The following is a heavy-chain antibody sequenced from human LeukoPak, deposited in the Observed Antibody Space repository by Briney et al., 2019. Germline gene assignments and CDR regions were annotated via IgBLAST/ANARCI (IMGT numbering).Heavy chain of an antibody. CDR1: GFTFSDYF. J-gene: IGHJ4*02. CDR2: ISSSGSTI. Sequence: GGSLRLSCAASGFTFSDYFMSWIRQAPGKGLEWVSYISSSGSTIYYADSVKGRFTISRDNAKNSLYLQMDSLRAEDTAVYYCARVLYPCGIGDHYYFDYWGQGTLVTVSS. V-gene: IGHV3-11*01. CDR3: ARVLYPCGIGDHYYFDY. D-gene: IGHD3-10*01.